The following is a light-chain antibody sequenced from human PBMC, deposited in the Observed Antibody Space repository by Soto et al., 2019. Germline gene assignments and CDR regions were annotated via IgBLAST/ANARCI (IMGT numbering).Light chain of an antibody. V-gene: IGKV1-39*01. CDR2: AAS. Sequence: DIQITQSPSSLSASVGDRVTITCRAGQSIFSSLNWYQQKPGKAPKLLIYAASSLHSGVPSRCSGSGSGTDFTLTISSLQPDDFATYYCQQSYNSPPISFGQGTRGEIK. CDR3: QQSYNSPPIS. J-gene: IGKJ5*01. CDR1: QSIFSS.